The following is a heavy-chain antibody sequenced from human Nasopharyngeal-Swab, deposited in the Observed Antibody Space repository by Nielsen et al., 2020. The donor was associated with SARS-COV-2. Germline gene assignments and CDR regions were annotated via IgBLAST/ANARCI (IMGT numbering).Heavy chain of an antibody. CDR3: TSHEYCRGYCKNGGFDS. CDR2: IYYSGTT. J-gene: IGHJ4*02. D-gene: IGHD2-21*02. Sequence: SETLSITCSVSAASIISSDHYWSWIRQPPGKGLEWIGSIYYSGTTSYNPSLKSRLTMSVDTSTNQFSLKVSSVTAADTAVYYCTSHEYCRGYCKNGGFDSWGQGTLVTVSS. CDR1: AASIISSDHY. V-gene: IGHV4-39*01.